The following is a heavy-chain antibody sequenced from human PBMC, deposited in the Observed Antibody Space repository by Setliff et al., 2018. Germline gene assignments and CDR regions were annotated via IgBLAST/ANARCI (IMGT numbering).Heavy chain of an antibody. CDR1: GGSISSGNYY. CDR2: IFSKGST. D-gene: IGHD3-9*01. J-gene: IGHJ5*02. Sequence: SETLSLTCTVSGGSISSGNYYWSWIRQPAGKAPEWIGHIFSKGSTTYNPSVKSRVTISLDTSNNRFSLKLTSVTAADTAVYYCARHPTGFPNWFDVWGQGTLVTVSS. V-gene: IGHV4-61*09. CDR3: ARHPTGFPNWFDV.